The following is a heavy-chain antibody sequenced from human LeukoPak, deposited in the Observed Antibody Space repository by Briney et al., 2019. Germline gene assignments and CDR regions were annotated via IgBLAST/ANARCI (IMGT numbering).Heavy chain of an antibody. CDR3: ARGGSGRDPSSVGNAFDI. D-gene: IGHD5-24*01. V-gene: IGHV4-38-2*02. J-gene: IGHJ3*02. CDR2: IYHSGST. Sequence: SETLSLTCTVSGYSISSGYYWGWIRQPPGKGLEWIGSIYHSGSTYHNPSLKSRVTISVDTSKNQFSLKLSSVTAADTAVYYWARGGSGRDPSSVGNAFDIWGQGTMVTVSS. CDR1: GYSISSGYY.